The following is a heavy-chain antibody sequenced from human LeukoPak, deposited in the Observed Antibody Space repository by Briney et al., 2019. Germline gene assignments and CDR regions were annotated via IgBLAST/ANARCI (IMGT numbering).Heavy chain of an antibody. CDR3: ARDYYGSEETGGY. CDR2: IIPIFGTA. CDR1: GYTFTAYY. V-gene: IGHV1-69*13. Sequence: ASVKVSCKASGYTFTAYYIHWVRQAPGQGLEWMGGIIPIFGTANYAQKFQGRVTITADESTSTAYMELSSLRSEDTAVYYCARDYYGSEETGGYWGQGTLVTVSS. J-gene: IGHJ4*02. D-gene: IGHD3-10*01.